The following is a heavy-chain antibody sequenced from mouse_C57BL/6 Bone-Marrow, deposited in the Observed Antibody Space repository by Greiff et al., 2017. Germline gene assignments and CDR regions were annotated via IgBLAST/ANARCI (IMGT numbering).Heavy chain of an antibody. CDR3: ASAIYDYGSSLWYFDV. CDR1: GYTFTDYN. CDR2: INPNNGGT. D-gene: IGHD1-1*01. V-gene: IGHV1-18*01. Sequence: VQLQQSGPELVKPGASVKIPCKASGYTFTDYNMDWVKQSPGKSLEWIGDINPNNGGTIYNQKFKGKATLTVDKSSSTAYMELRSLTAEDTAVYYCASAIYDYGSSLWYFDVWGTGTTVTVSS. J-gene: IGHJ1*03.